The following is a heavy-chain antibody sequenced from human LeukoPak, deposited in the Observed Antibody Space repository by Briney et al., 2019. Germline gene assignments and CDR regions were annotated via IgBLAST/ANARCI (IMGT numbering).Heavy chain of an antibody. V-gene: IGHV1-46*01. J-gene: IGHJ1*01. CDR3: ARAPSTRSIYYYDSSGYYEYFQH. CDR2: INPSGGST. CDR1: GYTFTNYT. D-gene: IGHD3-22*01. Sequence: ASVKVSCKASGYTFTNYTLNWVRQAPGQGLEWMGIINPSGGSTSYAQKFQGRVTMTRDTSTSTVYMELSSLRSEDTAVYYCARAPSTRSIYYYDSSGYYEYFQHWGQGTLVTVSS.